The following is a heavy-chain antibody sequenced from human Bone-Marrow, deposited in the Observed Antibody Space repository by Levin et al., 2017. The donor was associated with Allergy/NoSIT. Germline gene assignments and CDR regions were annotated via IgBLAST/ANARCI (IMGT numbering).Heavy chain of an antibody. V-gene: IGHV3-23*01. J-gene: IGHJ6*02. CDR2: ISGSGGNT. CDR3: ARYCTNDVCRTDNYHYYGMDV. Sequence: PGGSLRLSCAASGFTFNSYAMSWVRQAPGKGLEWVSAISGSGGNTYYADSVKGRFTISRDNSKNTLHLQMNSLRAEDTAVYYCARYCTNDVCRTDNYHYYGMDVWGQGTAVTV. CDR1: GFTFNSYA. D-gene: IGHD2-8*01.